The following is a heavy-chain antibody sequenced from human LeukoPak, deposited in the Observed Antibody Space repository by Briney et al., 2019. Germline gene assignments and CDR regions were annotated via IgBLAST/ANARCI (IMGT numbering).Heavy chain of an antibody. J-gene: IGHJ1*01. Sequence: PGGSLRLSCAASGFTFNSYWIHWVRQAPGKGLVWVSRINTDGSRTNYADSVKGRFAISRDDAKNTVHLQVNSLRVEDTAMYYCAIIGTPGETEYYRLWGQGTLVTVSS. CDR3: AIIGTPGETEYYRL. CDR2: INTDGSRT. D-gene: IGHD2-21*01. CDR1: GFTFNSYW. V-gene: IGHV3-74*01.